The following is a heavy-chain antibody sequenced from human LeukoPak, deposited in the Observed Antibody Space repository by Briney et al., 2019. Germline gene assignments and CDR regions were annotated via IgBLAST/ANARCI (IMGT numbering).Heavy chain of an antibody. J-gene: IGHJ4*02. D-gene: IGHD6-19*01. Sequence: SETLSLTCAVSGGSISSGGYSWSWIRQPPGKGLEWIGYIYHSGSTYYNPSLKSRVTISVDRSKNQFSLKLSSVTAADTAVYYCARAVRGINSSRYFDYWGQGTLVTVSS. CDR2: IYHSGST. CDR3: ARAVRGINSSRYFDY. V-gene: IGHV4-30-2*01. CDR1: GGSISSGGYS.